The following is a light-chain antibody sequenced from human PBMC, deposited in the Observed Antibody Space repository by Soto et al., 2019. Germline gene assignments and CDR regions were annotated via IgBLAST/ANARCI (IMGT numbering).Light chain of an antibody. Sequence: DIQMTQSPSAMSASVGDRVTISCRASQGISYYLAWFQQKPGKVPKRLIYAASSLQSGLPSRFSGSGSGTEFTLTISSLQPEDFATYYCLQYNNYPLSFGPGTKVDIK. V-gene: IGKV1-17*03. J-gene: IGKJ3*01. CDR2: AAS. CDR3: LQYNNYPLS. CDR1: QGISYY.